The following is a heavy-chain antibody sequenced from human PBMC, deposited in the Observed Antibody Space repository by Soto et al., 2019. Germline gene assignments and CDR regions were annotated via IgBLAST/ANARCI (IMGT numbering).Heavy chain of an antibody. Sequence: QVQLQESGPGLVKPSGTLSLTCAVSGGSISSSNWWSWVRQPPGKGLEWIGEIFHNGNTYSNPSLTRRVTTSVDKSKNQFSLHLTSVTAADTAVYYCASRSYAMDIWGQGTTVTVSS. J-gene: IGHJ6*02. CDR3: ASRSYAMDI. CDR1: GGSISSSNW. CDR2: IFHNGNT. D-gene: IGHD3-16*02. V-gene: IGHV4-4*02.